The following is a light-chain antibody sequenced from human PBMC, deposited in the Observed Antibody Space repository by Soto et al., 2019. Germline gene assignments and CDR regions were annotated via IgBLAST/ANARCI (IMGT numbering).Light chain of an antibody. CDR2: EVS. CDR3: SSYAGSNIVV. CDR1: SSDVGGYNY. Sequence: QSVLTQPPSASGSPGQSVTISCTGTSSDVGGYNYVSWYQQHPGKAPKLIIYEVSKRPSGVPDRFSGSKSGNTASLTVSGLQAEDEADYYCSSYAGSNIVVFGGGTKLTVL. J-gene: IGLJ2*01. V-gene: IGLV2-8*01.